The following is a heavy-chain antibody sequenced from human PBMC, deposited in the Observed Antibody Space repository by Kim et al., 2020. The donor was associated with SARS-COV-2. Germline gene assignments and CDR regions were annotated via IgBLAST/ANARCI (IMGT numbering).Heavy chain of an antibody. Sequence: NASLQSRVTIFVDRSESQFSLQLSSVTAADTAVYFCARLHYSGHSGHYFDYWGQGTLVTVSS. CDR3: ARLHYSGHSGHYFDY. V-gene: IGHV4-39*01. D-gene: IGHD4-4*01. J-gene: IGHJ4*02.